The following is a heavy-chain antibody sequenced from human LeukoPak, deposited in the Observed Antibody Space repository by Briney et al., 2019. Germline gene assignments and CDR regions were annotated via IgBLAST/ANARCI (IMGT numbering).Heavy chain of an antibody. Sequence: SETLSLTCTVSSDSISSSNYYWAWIRQPPGKGLEWIGSIYHSGSAYYNASLKSRVTISVDTSKNQFSLKLSSVTAADTAVYYCARMGDYYYYYYMDVWGKGTTVTVSS. CDR1: SDSISSSNYY. CDR3: ARMGDYYYYYYMDV. V-gene: IGHV4-39*07. CDR2: IYHSGSA. J-gene: IGHJ6*03. D-gene: IGHD5-24*01.